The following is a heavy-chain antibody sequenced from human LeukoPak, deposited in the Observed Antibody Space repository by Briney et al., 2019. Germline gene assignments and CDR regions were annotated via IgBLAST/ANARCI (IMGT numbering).Heavy chain of an antibody. CDR2: INPHSGGA. J-gene: IGHJ3*02. V-gene: IGHV1-2*02. Sequence: ASVKVSCKASGYTFTGYYMHWVRQAPGQGLEWMGWINPHSGGANYAQKFQGRVTMTRDTSINTAYMELSRLRSDDTAVYYCARDRPDYDSSGYYYAPGREPFDTWGQGTMVTVSS. D-gene: IGHD3-22*01. CDR3: ARDRPDYDSSGYYYAPGREPFDT. CDR1: GYTFTGYY.